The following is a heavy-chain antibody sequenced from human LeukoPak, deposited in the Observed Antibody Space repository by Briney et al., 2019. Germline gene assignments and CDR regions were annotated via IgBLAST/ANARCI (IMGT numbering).Heavy chain of an antibody. V-gene: IGHV3-15*01. CDR1: GFTFSNAW. Sequence: PGGSLRLSCAASGFTFSNAWMSWVRQAPGKGLEWVGRIKSKTDGGTTDYAAPVKGRFTISRDDSKNTPYLQMNSLKTEDTAVYYCTTPQRGDYGDYVSYYYGMDVWGQGTTVTVSS. D-gene: IGHD4-17*01. CDR3: TTPQRGDYGDYVSYYYGMDV. J-gene: IGHJ6*02. CDR2: IKSKTDGGTT.